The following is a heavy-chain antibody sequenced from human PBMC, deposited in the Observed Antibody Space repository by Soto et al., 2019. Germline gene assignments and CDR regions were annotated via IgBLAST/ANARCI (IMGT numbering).Heavy chain of an antibody. D-gene: IGHD2-15*01. CDR2: INVGNGYT. CDR1: GYTFTTYA. J-gene: IGHJ5*02. CDR3: ARGVYGGGSSNWFDP. Sequence: ASVKVSCKASGYTFTTYAMHWVRQAPGQRREWMGWINVGNGYTKYSQKFQGRGTITRDTSASTAYMELSSLRSEDTAVYYCARGVYGGGSSNWFDPWGQGTLVTVSS. V-gene: IGHV1-3*01.